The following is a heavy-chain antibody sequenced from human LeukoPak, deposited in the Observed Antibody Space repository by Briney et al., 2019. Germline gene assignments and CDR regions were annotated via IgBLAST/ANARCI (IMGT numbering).Heavy chain of an antibody. Sequence: PSETLSLTCTASGGSISSSSYYWGWIRQPPGKGLEWIGSIYYSGSTYYNPSLKSRVTISVDTSKNQFSLKLSSVTAADTAVYYCARDLHRLYYFDYWGQGTLVTVSS. V-gene: IGHV4-39*07. J-gene: IGHJ4*02. CDR3: ARDLHRLYYFDY. CDR2: IYYSGST. CDR1: GGSISSSSYY.